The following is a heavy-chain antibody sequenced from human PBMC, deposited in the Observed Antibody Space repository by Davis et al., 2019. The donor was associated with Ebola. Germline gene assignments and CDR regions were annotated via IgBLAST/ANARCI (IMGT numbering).Heavy chain of an antibody. CDR3: ARVKAYGRSIAAAGTGFDP. Sequence: GESLKISCAASGFTFSGSAMHWVRQASGKGLEWVGRIRSKANSYATAYAASLKGRFTISRDDSKNTAYLQMNSLKTEDTAVYSCARVKAYGRSIAAAGTGFDPWGQGTLVTVSS. V-gene: IGHV3-73*01. CDR2: IRSKANSYAT. J-gene: IGHJ5*02. CDR1: GFTFSGSA. D-gene: IGHD6-13*01.